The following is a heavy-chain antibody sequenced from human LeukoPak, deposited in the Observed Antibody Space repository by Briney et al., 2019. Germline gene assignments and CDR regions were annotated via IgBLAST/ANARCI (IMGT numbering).Heavy chain of an antibody. CDR2: ISGTGGST. CDR3: AKDPDCSSTSCYNFRFDP. J-gene: IGHJ5*02. CDR1: GFTFSSYA. V-gene: IGHV3-23*01. D-gene: IGHD2-2*02. Sequence: GGSLRLSCAASGFTFSSYAMSWVRQAPGKGLEWVSAISGTGGSTYYSNSVKGRFTISRDNSKNTLYLQMNSLGAEDTAVYYCAKDPDCSSTSCYNFRFDPWGQGTLVTVSS.